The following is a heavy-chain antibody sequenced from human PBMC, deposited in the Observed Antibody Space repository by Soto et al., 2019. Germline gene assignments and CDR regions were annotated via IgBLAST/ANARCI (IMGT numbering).Heavy chain of an antibody. CDR2: ISSSGGST. CDR1: GFSFSSYA. J-gene: IGHJ3*02. D-gene: IGHD6-19*01. CDR3: AKTTLTGYSSGWYEADDAFDI. Sequence: GGSLRLSCAGSGFSFSSYAMSWVRQAPGKGLEWVSAISSSGGSTYYADSVKGRFTISRDNSKNTLYLQLNSLRAEDTAVYYCAKTTLTGYSSGWYEADDAFDIWGQGAMVTVSS. V-gene: IGHV3-23*01.